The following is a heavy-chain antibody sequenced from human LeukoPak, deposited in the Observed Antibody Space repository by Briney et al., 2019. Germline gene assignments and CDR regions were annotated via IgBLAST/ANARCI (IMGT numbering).Heavy chain of an antibody. Sequence: GGSLRLSCAASGFTFSSCAMSWVRQAPHKGLEWVSGISGSGSTTSYADSVKGRFTISRDNSKNTLDLQMNSLRGVDTAVYYCAKTRTIFGVVGYLDVWGKGTTVTVSS. CDR3: AKTRTIFGVVGYLDV. V-gene: IGHV3-23*01. CDR1: GFTFSSCA. CDR2: ISGSGSTT. J-gene: IGHJ6*03. D-gene: IGHD3-3*01.